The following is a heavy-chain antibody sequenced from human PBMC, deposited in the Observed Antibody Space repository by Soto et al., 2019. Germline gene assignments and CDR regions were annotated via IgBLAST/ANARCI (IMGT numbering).Heavy chain of an antibody. CDR1: GFTFSSYG. Sequence: QVQLVESGGGVVQPGRSLRLSCAASGFTFSSYGMHWVRQAPGKGLEWVAVISYDGSNKYYADSVKGRFTISRDNSKNTLYQQMNSLRAEYTTVFYCAKDDYGGNYYYGMDVWGQGTTVTVSS. CDR3: AKDDYGGNYYYGMDV. D-gene: IGHD4-17*01. J-gene: IGHJ6*02. V-gene: IGHV3-30*18. CDR2: ISYDGSNK.